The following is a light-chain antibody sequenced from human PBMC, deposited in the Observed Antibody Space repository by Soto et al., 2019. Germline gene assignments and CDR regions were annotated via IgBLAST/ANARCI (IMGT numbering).Light chain of an antibody. J-gene: IGKJ2*01. CDR3: QQSYTCPYN. V-gene: IGKV1-39*01. Sequence: DIQMTQSPSSLSAPVGDRVTITCRASQSIATYFNWYQQKPGKAPRLLIYGTSSLQSGVTSRFSGSGSGTDFTLSISSLQPEDFATYYCQQSYTCPYNFGQGTKLEMK. CDR1: QSIATY. CDR2: GTS.